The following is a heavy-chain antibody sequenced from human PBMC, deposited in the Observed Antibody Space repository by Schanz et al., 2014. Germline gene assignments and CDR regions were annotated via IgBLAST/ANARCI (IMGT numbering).Heavy chain of an antibody. Sequence: EGQLAESGGGFVQPGGSLGLSCVVSGFTVSSDHMSWVRQAPGKGLEWVSTIYASGATYYADSVKRRFTISRDISKNTLHLQVTSLRAEDTAVYYCAKQIHYDILTVTRNWGQGTLVTVSS. V-gene: IGHV3-66*01. D-gene: IGHD3-9*01. CDR2: IYASGAT. CDR3: AKQIHYDILTVTRN. J-gene: IGHJ4*02. CDR1: GFTVSSDH.